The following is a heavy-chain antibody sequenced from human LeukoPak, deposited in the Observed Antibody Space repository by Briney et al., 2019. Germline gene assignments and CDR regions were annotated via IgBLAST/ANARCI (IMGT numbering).Heavy chain of an antibody. CDR2: IYDTGST. CDR3: ARGGGPYDILTIFDY. CDR1: GGSIYGYY. V-gene: IGHV4-59*01. Sequence: SETLSLTCTVSGGSIYGYYWSWIRQPPGKGLEWIGYIYDTGSTNYNPSLKSRVTISVDTSKNQLSLKLSSVTAADTAVYYCARGGGPYDILTIFDYRGQGTLVTVSS. J-gene: IGHJ4*02. D-gene: IGHD3-9*01.